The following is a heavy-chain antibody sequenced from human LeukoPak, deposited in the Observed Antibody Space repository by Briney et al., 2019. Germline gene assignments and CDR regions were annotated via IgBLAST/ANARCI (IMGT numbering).Heavy chain of an antibody. CDR3: ARANNSSWRN. V-gene: IGHV3-23*01. J-gene: IGHJ4*02. CDR1: GLTFSSDW. CDR2: ISGSGGST. Sequence: QAGGSLRLTCVASGLTFSSDWMTWVRQAPGKGLEWVSAISGSGGSTYYADSVKGRFTISRDNAKNSVYLQMNSLRVEDTAVYYCARANNSSWRNWGQGTLVTVSA. D-gene: IGHD6-13*01.